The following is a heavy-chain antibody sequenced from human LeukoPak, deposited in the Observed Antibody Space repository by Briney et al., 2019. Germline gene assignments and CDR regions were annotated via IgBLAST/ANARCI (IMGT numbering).Heavy chain of an antibody. D-gene: IGHD5-18*01. CDR1: GGSFSGYY. CDR2: INHSGST. Sequence: SETLSLTCAVYGGSFSGYYWSWIRQPPGKGLEWIGEINHSGSTNYNPSLKSRVTISVDTSKNQFSLKLSSVTVADTAVYYCARGRGYSYGFGSDYWGQGTLVTVSS. J-gene: IGHJ4*02. CDR3: ARGRGYSYGFGSDY. V-gene: IGHV4-34*01.